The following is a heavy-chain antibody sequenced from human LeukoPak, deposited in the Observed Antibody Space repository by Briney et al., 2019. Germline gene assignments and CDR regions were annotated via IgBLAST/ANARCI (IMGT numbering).Heavy chain of an antibody. D-gene: IGHD3-22*01. V-gene: IGHV1-2*02. CDR1: GYTFTSYD. CDR3: ARTLVVINDAFDI. Sequence: ASVKVSCKASGYTFTSYDINWVRQAPGQGLEWMGWINPNSGDTNYAQKFQSRVSMTGDTSISTAYMELSRLRSDDTAVYYCARTLVVINDAFDIWGQGTMVTVSS. CDR2: INPNSGDT. J-gene: IGHJ3*02.